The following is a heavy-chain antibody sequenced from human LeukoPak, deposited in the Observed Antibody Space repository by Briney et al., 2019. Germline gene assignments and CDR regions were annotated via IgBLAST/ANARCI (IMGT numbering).Heavy chain of an antibody. CDR2: ISYDGSNK. J-gene: IGHJ4*02. CDR1: GFTFSSYA. D-gene: IGHD6-25*01. Sequence: GGSLRLSCAASGFTFSSYAMYWVRQAPGKGLEWVAVISYDGSNKYYADSVKGRFTISRDNSKNTLYLQMNSLRAEDTAVYYCARESGSRGVTDYWGQGTLVTVSS. CDR3: ARESGSRGVTDY. V-gene: IGHV3-30-3*01.